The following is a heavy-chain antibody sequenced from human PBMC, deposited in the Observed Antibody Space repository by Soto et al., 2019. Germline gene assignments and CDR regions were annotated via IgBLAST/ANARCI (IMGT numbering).Heavy chain of an antibody. Sequence: SETLALTCAVYGGSFSGYYWSWIRQPPGKGLEWIGEINHSGSTNYNPSLKSRVTISVDTSKNQFSLKLSSVTAADTAVYYCARVVGQLELSSETHYYGMDVWGQGTTVTVS. V-gene: IGHV4-34*01. CDR2: INHSGST. CDR3: ARVVGQLELSSETHYYGMDV. D-gene: IGHD1-7*01. CDR1: GGSFSGYY. J-gene: IGHJ6*02.